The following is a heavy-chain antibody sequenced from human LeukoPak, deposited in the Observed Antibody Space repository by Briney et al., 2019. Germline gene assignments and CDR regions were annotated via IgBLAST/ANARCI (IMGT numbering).Heavy chain of an antibody. D-gene: IGHD3-22*01. Sequence: SQTLSLTCAISGDSVSSNSAAWNWIRQSPSRGLEWLGRTYYRSKWYNDYAVSVKSRITINPDTSKNQFSLQLNSVTPEDTAVYYCARASDGYYDSSGYYYIFDYWGQGTLVTVSS. CDR1: GDSVSSNSAA. J-gene: IGHJ4*02. V-gene: IGHV6-1*01. CDR3: ARASDGYYDSSGYYYIFDY. CDR2: TYYRSKWYN.